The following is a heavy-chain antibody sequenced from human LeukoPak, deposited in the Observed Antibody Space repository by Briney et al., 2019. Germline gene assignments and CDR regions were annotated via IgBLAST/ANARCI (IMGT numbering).Heavy chain of an antibody. V-gene: IGHV4-39*01. CDR3: ARSRYYDSSSFDP. CDR2: IYYGGST. J-gene: IGHJ5*02. Sequence: SETLSLTCTVSGGSITASSYYWGWIRQPPGKGLEWIGSIYYGGSTYYNPSLKSRLTMSVDTSRNQFSLKVNSVTAADTAVYYCARSRYYDSSSFDPWVQGTLVTVSS. D-gene: IGHD3-22*01. CDR1: GGSITASSYY.